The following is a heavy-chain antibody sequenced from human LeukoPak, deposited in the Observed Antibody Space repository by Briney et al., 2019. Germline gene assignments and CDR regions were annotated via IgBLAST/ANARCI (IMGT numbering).Heavy chain of an antibody. D-gene: IGHD4-17*01. J-gene: IGHJ4*02. CDR3: ARVGYGDYYVDY. Sequence: PGGSLRLSCAASGFTFSSYAMSWVRQAPGKGLEWVSAISGSGGSTYYADSVKGRFTISRDNSKNTLYLQMNSLRGEDTALYYCARVGYGDYYVDYWGQGTLVTVSS. CDR2: ISGSGGST. CDR1: GFTFSSYA. V-gene: IGHV3-23*01.